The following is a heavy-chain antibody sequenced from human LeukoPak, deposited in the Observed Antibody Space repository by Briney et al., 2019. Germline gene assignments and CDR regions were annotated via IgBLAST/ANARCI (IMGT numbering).Heavy chain of an antibody. V-gene: IGHV4-34*01. CDR1: GGSFRGYY. D-gene: IGHD2-21*02. Sequence: PSETLSLTCAVYGGSFRGYYWRWIRQPPGKGLEWIGEINHSGSTNYNPSLKSRLTISVDTSKNQFSLKLSSVTAADTAVYYCARGGQPQYCGGDCYYFDYWGQGTLVTVSS. CDR2: INHSGST. J-gene: IGHJ4*02. CDR3: ARGGQPQYCGGDCYYFDY.